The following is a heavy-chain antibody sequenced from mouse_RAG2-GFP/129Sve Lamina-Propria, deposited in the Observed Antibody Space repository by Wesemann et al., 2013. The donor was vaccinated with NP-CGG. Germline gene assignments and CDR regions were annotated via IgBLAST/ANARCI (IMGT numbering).Heavy chain of an antibody. CDR1: GYTFTSYW. V-gene: IGHV1S5*01. J-gene: IGHJ2*01. CDR3: ARQAYGNYYFDY. CDR2: IYPGSSST. Sequence: QVQLQQSGAELAKPGASVKLSCKASGYTFTSYWMHWVKQRPGQGLEWIGNIYPGSSSTNYNEKFKSKATLTVDKSSSTTYMQLSRLTSEDSAVYYCARQAYGNYYFDYWGQGTTLTVSS. D-gene: IGHD2-1*01.